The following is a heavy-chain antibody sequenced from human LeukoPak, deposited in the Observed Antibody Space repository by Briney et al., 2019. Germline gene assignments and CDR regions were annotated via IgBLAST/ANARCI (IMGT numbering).Heavy chain of an antibody. J-gene: IGHJ4*02. CDR2: IYPGDSDT. D-gene: IGHD3-22*01. V-gene: IGHV5-51*01. Sequence: ASVKVSCKASGYTFTSYGISWVRQAPGQGLEWMGIIYPGDSDTRYSPSFQGQVTISADKSISTAYLQWSSLKASDTAMYYCARHAETYYYDSSGYSIDYWGQGTLVTVSS. CDR1: GYTFTSYG. CDR3: ARHAETYYYDSSGYSIDY.